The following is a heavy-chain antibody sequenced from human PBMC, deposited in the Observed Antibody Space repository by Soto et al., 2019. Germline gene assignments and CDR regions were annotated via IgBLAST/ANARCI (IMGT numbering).Heavy chain of an antibody. D-gene: IGHD6-6*01. J-gene: IGHJ6*02. CDR1: GGSFSGYY. Sequence: LSLTCAVYGGSFSGYYWSWIRQPPGKGLEWIGEINHSGSTNYNPSLKSRVTIPVDTSKNQFSLKLSSVTAADTAVYYCARGLGSSSSFYYYYGMDVWGQGTTVTVSS. V-gene: IGHV4-34*01. CDR3: ARGLGSSSSFYYYYGMDV. CDR2: INHSGST.